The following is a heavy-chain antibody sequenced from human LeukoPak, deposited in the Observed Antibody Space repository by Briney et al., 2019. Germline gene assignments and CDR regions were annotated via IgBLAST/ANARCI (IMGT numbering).Heavy chain of an antibody. D-gene: IGHD5-18*01. Sequence: PGRSLRLSCAASGFTFSSYAMHWVRQAPGKGLEWVAVISYEGSNKYYADSVKGRFTISRDNSKNTLYLQMNSLRAEDTAVYYCARDPGGYSYGYFDYWGQGTLDTVSS. J-gene: IGHJ4*02. CDR1: GFTFSSYA. V-gene: IGHV3-30*04. CDR3: ARDPGGYSYGYFDY. CDR2: ISYEGSNK.